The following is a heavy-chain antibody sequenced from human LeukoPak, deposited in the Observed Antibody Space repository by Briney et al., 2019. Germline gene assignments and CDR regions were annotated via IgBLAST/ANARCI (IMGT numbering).Heavy chain of an antibody. CDR3: ARPRDSGWSKTWDY. D-gene: IGHD6-13*01. CDR1: GFTFSSYW. CDR2: IKQDGSEK. Sequence: PGGSLRLSCAGSGFTFSSYWMTWVRQAPGKGLEWVANIKQDGSEKYYVDSVKGRFAISRDNAKNSLYLQMNCLTAEDTAVYYCARPRDSGWSKTWDYWGQGTLVTVSS. V-gene: IGHV3-7*03. J-gene: IGHJ4*02.